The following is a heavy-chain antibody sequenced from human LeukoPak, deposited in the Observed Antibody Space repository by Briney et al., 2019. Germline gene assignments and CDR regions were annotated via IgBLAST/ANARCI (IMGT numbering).Heavy chain of an antibody. CDR2: ITTSGSST. D-gene: IGHD3-16*02. V-gene: IGHV3-21*04. J-gene: IGHJ4*02. CDR1: GFTFNHYG. CDR3: TRERRGSYHAFDY. Sequence: GGSLRLSCAATGFTFNHYGMHWVRQAPGKGLEWISYITTSGSSTNYADSVKGRFTISRDNAKNSVVLQMNSLRTEDTAVYYCTRERRGSYHAFDYWGQGTLVTVSS.